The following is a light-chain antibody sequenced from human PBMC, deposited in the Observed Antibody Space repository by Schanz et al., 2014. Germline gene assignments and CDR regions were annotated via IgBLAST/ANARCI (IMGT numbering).Light chain of an antibody. V-gene: IGLV2-11*01. CDR3: CSYADSSTWV. J-gene: IGLJ3*02. CDR1: SSDVGGYNY. Sequence: QSALTQPRSVSGSPGQSVTISCTGTSSDVGGYNYVSWYQQHPGKAPKLMIYDVSKRPSGVPDRFSGSKSGNTASLTISGLQAEDEADYYCCSYADSSTWVFGGGTKLTVL. CDR2: DVS.